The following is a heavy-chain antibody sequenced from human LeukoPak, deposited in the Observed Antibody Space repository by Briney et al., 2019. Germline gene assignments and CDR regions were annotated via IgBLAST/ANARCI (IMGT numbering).Heavy chain of an antibody. CDR3: ARGPGITAMEPKYYYYGMDV. CDR1: GGSISSGGYS. V-gene: IGHV4-30-2*01. Sequence: SQTLSLTCAVSGGSISSGGYSWSWIRQPPGKGLEWIGYIYHSGSTYYNPSLKSRVTISVDRSKNQFSLKLSSVTAADTAVYYCARGPGITAMEPKYYYYGMDVWGQGTTVTVSS. J-gene: IGHJ6*02. D-gene: IGHD5-18*01. CDR2: IYHSGST.